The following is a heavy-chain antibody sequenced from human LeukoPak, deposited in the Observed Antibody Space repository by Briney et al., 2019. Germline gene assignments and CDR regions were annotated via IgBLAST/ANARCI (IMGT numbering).Heavy chain of an antibody. CDR1: GGTFNNYT. CDR3: TREVRLAWASFDP. V-gene: IGHV1-69*06. D-gene: IGHD1-26*01. CDR2: IIPIFATA. J-gene: IGHJ5*02. Sequence: ASVKVSCKASGGTFNNYTISWVRQAPGHGLEWMGGIIPIFATANYAQRFQGKVTITADKSTSTAYMELSSLRSEDTAVYYCTREVRLAWASFDPWGQGTLVIVSS.